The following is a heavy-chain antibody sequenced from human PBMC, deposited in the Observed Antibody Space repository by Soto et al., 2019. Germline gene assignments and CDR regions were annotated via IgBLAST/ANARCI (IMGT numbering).Heavy chain of an antibody. V-gene: IGHV1-69*02. CDR1: GGTFSSYT. Sequence: QVQLVQSGAEVKKPGSSVKVSCKASGGTFSSYTISWVRQAPGQGLEWMGRIIPILGIANYAQKCHGRVTITADKSTSTAYMERNSLRPEDTAVYYCARGDELERRTQDYFDYWGQGTLVTVSS. D-gene: IGHD1-1*01. CDR2: IIPILGIA. J-gene: IGHJ4*02. CDR3: ARGDELERRTQDYFDY.